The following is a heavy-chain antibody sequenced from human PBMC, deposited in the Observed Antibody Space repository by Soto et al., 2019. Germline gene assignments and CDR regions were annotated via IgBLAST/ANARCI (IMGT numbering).Heavy chain of an antibody. Sequence: QEQLQESGPGLVKPSGTLSLTCAVSGGSISRSNWWSWVRQPPGKGLEWIGEIYHSGSTNYNPSLKSRVTISVDKSKNQFSLNLSSVTAADTAVYYCASKTYSGSHSFDHWGQGTLVTVSS. V-gene: IGHV4-4*02. CDR1: GGSISRSNW. CDR2: IYHSGST. CDR3: ASKTYSGSHSFDH. J-gene: IGHJ4*02. D-gene: IGHD1-26*01.